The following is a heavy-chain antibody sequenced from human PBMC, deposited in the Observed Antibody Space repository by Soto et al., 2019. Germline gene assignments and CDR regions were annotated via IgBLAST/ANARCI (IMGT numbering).Heavy chain of an antibody. V-gene: IGHV3-30*18. CDR2: ISHDGAFK. CDR1: GFTFSSYG. CDR3: AKDYGPKAPYPYSNTHTDF. J-gene: IGHJ4*02. D-gene: IGHD6-13*01. Sequence: QRHLVESGGGVVQPGRSLRLSCAGSGFTFSSYGMHWIRQAPGKGLEWEAVISHDGAFKDYADSVKGRFTISRDNSENTLFLEMNSLGPSDTAVYYCAKDYGPKAPYPYSNTHTDFWGQGTRVTVSS.